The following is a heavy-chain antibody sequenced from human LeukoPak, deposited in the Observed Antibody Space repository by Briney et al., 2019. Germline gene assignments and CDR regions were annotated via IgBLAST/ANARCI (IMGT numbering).Heavy chain of an antibody. Sequence: GRSLRLSCAASGFTFSSYSVIWARQAPRKGLEWVSYVSSSGITKYYADSVEGRFTISRDNGKNLVSLQMNRLRDEDTAVYYCARADRDGNKRFLDWGQGTLVTVSS. CDR3: ARADRDGNKRFLD. CDR2: VSSSGITK. V-gene: IGHV3-48*02. CDR1: GFTFSSYS. D-gene: IGHD5-24*01. J-gene: IGHJ4*02.